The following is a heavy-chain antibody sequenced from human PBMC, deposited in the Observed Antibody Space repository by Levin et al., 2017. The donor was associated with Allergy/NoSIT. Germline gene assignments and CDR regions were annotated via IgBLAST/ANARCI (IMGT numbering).Heavy chain of an antibody. V-gene: IGHV1-2*02. CDR3: ARACSFPPCPLRDFGQNWFDP. CDR2: INPNSGGT. Sequence: ASVKVSCKASGYTFTGYYMHWVRQAPGQGLEWMGWINPNSGGTNYAQKFQGRVTMTRDTSISTAYMELSRLRSDDTAVYYCARACSFPPCPLRDFGQNWFDPWGQGTLVTVSS. D-gene: IGHD3-9*01. J-gene: IGHJ5*02. CDR1: GYTFTGYY.